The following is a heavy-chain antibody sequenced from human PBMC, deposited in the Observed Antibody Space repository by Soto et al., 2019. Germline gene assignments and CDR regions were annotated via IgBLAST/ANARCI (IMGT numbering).Heavy chain of an antibody. V-gene: IGHV3-66*01. CDR1: GFTVSSNY. CDR2: IYSGGST. D-gene: IGHD2-2*01. Sequence: GGSLRLSCAASGFTVSSNYMSWVRQAPGKGLEWVSVIYSGGSTYYADSVKGRFTISRDNSKNTLYLQLNSLRAEDTALYYCARAPDIVVVPAAPGWGEVTLVTFS. J-gene: IGHJ4*02. CDR3: ARAPDIVVVPAAPG.